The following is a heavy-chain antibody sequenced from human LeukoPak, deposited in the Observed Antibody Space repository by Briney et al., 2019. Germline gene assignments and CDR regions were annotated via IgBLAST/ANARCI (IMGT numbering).Heavy chain of an antibody. D-gene: IGHD2-15*01. CDR1: GGSISSYY. V-gene: IGHV4-59*01. J-gene: IGHJ2*01. CDR3: ARFSGSGPPRYFDL. Sequence: KSSETLSLTCTVSGGSISSYYWSWIRQPPGKGLEWIGYIYYSGSTNYNPSLKSRVTISVDTSKNQFSLKLSSVTAADTAVYYCARFSGSGPPRYFDLGGRGTLVTVSS. CDR2: IYYSGST.